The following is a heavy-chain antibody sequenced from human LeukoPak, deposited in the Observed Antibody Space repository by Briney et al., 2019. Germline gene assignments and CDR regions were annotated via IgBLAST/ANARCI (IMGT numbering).Heavy chain of an antibody. CDR2: IYHSGST. Sequence: SETLSLTCTVSGYSTSSGYYWGWIRQPPGKGLEWIVNIYHSGSTYYNPSLKSRVTISVDTSKNQFSLKVNSVTAADTAVYYCARVGATYAFDIWGQGTMVTVSS. D-gene: IGHD1-26*01. CDR3: ARVGATYAFDI. J-gene: IGHJ3*02. CDR1: GYSTSSGYY. V-gene: IGHV4-38-2*02.